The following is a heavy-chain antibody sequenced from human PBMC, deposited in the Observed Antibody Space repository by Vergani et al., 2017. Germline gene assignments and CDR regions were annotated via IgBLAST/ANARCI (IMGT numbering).Heavy chain of an antibody. D-gene: IGHD3-9*01. Sequence: EVQLVESGGGLVQPGGSLRLSCAASGFTFSSYAMHCVRQAPGKGLESVSAISSNGGSTYYANSVKGRFTIARDKSKNTLYLQMGSLRAEDMAVYDCARARYYEIVTGRTYAYYGMDGWGQGTTVTVSS. CDR2: ISSNGGST. CDR1: GFTFSSYA. J-gene: IGHJ6*02. V-gene: IGHV3-64*01. CDR3: ARARYYEIVTGRTYAYYGMDG.